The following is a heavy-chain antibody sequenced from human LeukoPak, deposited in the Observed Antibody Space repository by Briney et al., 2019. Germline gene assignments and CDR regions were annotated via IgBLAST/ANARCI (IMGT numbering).Heavy chain of an antibody. CDR1: GGSFSGYY. D-gene: IGHD3-22*01. Sequence: SETLSLTCAVYGGSFSGYYWSWIRQPPGKGLEWIGEINHSGSTNYNPSLKSRVTISVDTSKNQFSLKLSSVTAADTAVYYCATGYYDSSGYCFDYWGQGTLVTVSS. J-gene: IGHJ4*02. V-gene: IGHV4-34*01. CDR3: ATGYYDSSGYCFDY. CDR2: INHSGST.